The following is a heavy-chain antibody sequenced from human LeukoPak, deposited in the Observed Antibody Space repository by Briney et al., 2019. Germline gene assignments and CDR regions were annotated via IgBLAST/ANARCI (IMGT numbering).Heavy chain of an antibody. D-gene: IGHD3-22*01. CDR2: ISRDGSNK. Sequence: GGSLRLSCAASGSTFSSYGMHWVRQAPGKGLEWVAVISRDGSNKYYADSVKGRFTISRDNSKNTLYLQMNSLRAEDTAVYYCFAGYYDSSGSYFDYWGQGTLATVSS. CDR3: FAGYYDSSGSYFDY. V-gene: IGHV3-30*03. J-gene: IGHJ4*02. CDR1: GSTFSSYG.